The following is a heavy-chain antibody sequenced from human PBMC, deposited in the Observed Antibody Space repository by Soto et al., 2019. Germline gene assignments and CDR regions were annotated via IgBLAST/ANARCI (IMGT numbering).Heavy chain of an antibody. V-gene: IGHV4-30-4*01. D-gene: IGHD3-22*01. CDR2: IYYSGST. CDR3: AGGYYYDSSGYYSAFDY. CDR1: GGSISSGDYY. J-gene: IGHJ4*02. Sequence: QVQLQESGPGLVKPSQTLSLTCTVSGGSISSGDYYWRWIRQPPGKGLEWIGYIYYSGSTYYNPSLKSRVTLSVDTSKNQFSLKLSSVTAADTAVYYCAGGYYYDSSGYYSAFDYWGQGTLVTVSS.